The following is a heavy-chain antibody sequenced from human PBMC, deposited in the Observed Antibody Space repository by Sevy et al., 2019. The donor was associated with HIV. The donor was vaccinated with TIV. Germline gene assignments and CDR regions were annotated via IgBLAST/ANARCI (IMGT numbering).Heavy chain of an antibody. Sequence: SETLSLTCVVSGGSISTSHWWSWFRRPPGKGLEWIGVISHSGSTNYNPSLNTRVTISMDKSNNRFSLKLTSVTAADTAVYYCARELSTPNFDFWGQGALVTVSS. CDR2: ISHSGST. V-gene: IGHV4-4*02. CDR3: ARELSTPNFDF. D-gene: IGHD2-15*01. CDR1: GGSISTSHW. J-gene: IGHJ4*02.